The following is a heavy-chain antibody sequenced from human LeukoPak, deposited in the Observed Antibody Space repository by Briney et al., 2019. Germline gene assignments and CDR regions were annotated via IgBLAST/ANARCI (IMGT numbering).Heavy chain of an antibody. J-gene: IGHJ4*02. V-gene: IGHV3-30*03. CDR2: ISYDGRDK. D-gene: IGHD6-19*01. CDR1: GFTFSKNG. CDR3: ARDSEWLALDY. Sequence: PGGSLRLSCGASGFTFSKNGRHWVRQAPGKGLEWVAVISYDGRDKYSADSVKGRFTISRDNSKNTLYLQMNSLRAEDTAVYYCARDSEWLALDYWGQGILVIVSS.